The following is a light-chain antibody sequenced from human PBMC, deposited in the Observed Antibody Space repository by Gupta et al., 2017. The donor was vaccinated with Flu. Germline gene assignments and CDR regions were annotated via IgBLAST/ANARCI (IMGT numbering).Light chain of an antibody. CDR3: QVRHSSSDHVV. Sequence: SFLLTQPPSVSAASGTTARLTCGGNNIGSKSVHWYQQKAGQAPVLVVYDDSARPSGIPERFSGSNSGNTATLTISRVEAGDEADCYCQVRHSSSDHVVFGRGTKLTVL. CDR2: DDS. J-gene: IGLJ2*01. CDR1: NIGSKS. V-gene: IGLV3-21*03.